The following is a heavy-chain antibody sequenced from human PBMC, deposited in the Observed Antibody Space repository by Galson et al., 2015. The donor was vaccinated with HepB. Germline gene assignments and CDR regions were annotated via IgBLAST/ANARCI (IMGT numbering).Heavy chain of an antibody. CDR2: SDPEDGET. J-gene: IGHJ4*02. CDR3: ATDLSGYYYDSSGYYYGY. Sequence: SVKVSCKVSGYTLTELSMHWVRQAPGKGLEWMGGSDPEDGETIYAQKFQGRVTMTEDTSTDTAYMELSSLRSEDTAVYYCATDLSGYYYDSSGYYYGYWGQGTLVTVSS. D-gene: IGHD3-22*01. CDR1: GYTLTELS. V-gene: IGHV1-24*01.